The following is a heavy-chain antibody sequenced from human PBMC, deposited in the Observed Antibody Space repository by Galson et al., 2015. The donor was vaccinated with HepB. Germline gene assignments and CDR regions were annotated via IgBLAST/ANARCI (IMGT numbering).Heavy chain of an antibody. J-gene: IGHJ2*01. CDR3: AHKGPHWVTSDW. CDR2: VYWDDDK. Sequence: PALVKPXXXXTLTXTFSGFSLXSTGVGVGWXXXXPGRALEWLALVYWDDDKWYSPSLKSRLTITKDTSINQVVLTMINMDPVDTATYFCAHKGPHWVTSDW. V-gene: IGHV2-5*02. D-gene: IGHD2-2*01. CDR1: GFSLXSTGVG.